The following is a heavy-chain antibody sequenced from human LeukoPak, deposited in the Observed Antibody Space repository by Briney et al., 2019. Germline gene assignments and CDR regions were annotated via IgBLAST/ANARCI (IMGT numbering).Heavy chain of an antibody. V-gene: IGHV4-39*02. CDR2: IYYSGST. Sequence: SETLSLTCTVSGVSISSSYSYWGWIRQPPGKGLEWIGSIYYSGSTYYNPSLKSRVTISVDTSKNQFSLKLSSVTAADTAVYYCAREKGYMVRGKLGYWGQGTLVTVSS. J-gene: IGHJ4*02. CDR3: AREKGYMVRGKLGY. D-gene: IGHD3-10*01. CDR1: GVSISSSYSY.